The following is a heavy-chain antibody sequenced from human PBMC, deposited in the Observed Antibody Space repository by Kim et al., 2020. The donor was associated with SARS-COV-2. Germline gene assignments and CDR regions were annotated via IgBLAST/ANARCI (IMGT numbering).Heavy chain of an antibody. V-gene: IGHV3-7*01. CDR3: ARSLNYYGMDV. J-gene: IGHJ6*02. Sequence: YYVDSVKGRFTISRDNAKNSLYLQMNSLRAEDTAVYYCARSLNYYGMDVWGQGTTVTVSS.